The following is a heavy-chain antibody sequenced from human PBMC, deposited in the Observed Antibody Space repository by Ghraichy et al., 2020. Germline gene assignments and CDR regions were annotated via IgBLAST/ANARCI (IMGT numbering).Heavy chain of an antibody. CDR3: AKIIGYCSGGSCYSSYYGMDV. V-gene: IGHV3-23*01. CDR1: GFTFSSYA. D-gene: IGHD2-15*01. J-gene: IGHJ6*02. CDR2: ISGSGGST. Sequence: GGSLRLSCAASGFTFSSYAMSWVRQAPGKGLEWVSAISGSGGSTYYADSVKGRFTISRDNSKNTLYLQMNSLRAEDTAVYYCAKIIGYCSGGSCYSSYYGMDVWGQGTTVTVSS.